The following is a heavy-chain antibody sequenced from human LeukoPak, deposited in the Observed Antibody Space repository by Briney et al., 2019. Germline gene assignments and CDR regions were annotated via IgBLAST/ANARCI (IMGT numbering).Heavy chain of an antibody. J-gene: IGHJ4*02. Sequence: GGSLRLSCAASGFTFSSYWMSWVRQAPGKGLEWVANIKQDGSEKYYVDSVKGRFTISRDNAKNSLYPQMNSLRAEDTAVYYCARDVLGYIVATSPFDYWGQGTLVTVSS. D-gene: IGHD5-12*01. CDR3: ARDVLGYIVATSPFDY. V-gene: IGHV3-7*01. CDR1: GFTFSSYW. CDR2: IKQDGSEK.